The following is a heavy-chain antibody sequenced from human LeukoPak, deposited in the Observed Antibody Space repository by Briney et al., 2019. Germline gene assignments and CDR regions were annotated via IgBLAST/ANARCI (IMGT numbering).Heavy chain of an antibody. D-gene: IGHD2-21*01. Sequence: GGSLRLSCAASGFTFSSYGMSWVRQAPGKGLEWVSAISGSGGSTYYADSVRGRFTISRDNSKNTLYLQMNSLRAEDTAVYYCAKERHIVVVAFDICGQGTMVTVSS. CDR1: GFTFSSYG. J-gene: IGHJ3*02. CDR3: AKERHIVVVAFDI. V-gene: IGHV3-23*01. CDR2: ISGSGGST.